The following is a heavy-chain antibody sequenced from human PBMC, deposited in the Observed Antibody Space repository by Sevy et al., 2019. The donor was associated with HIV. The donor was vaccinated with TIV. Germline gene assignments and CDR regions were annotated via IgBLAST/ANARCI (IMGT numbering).Heavy chain of an antibody. V-gene: IGHV4-59*01. CDR3: TRDRYTLVRGIIMTWFDP. CDR2: THSNGNT. J-gene: IGHJ5*02. D-gene: IGHD3-10*01. Sequence: SETLSLTCTVSGGSISGYYWSWIRQSPGKGLEWIAYTHSNGNTNYNPSLKSRVTISIGTSKNQFSLKLSSVTAADTAVYYCTRDRYTLVRGIIMTWFDPWVQGTLVTVSS. CDR1: GGSISGYY.